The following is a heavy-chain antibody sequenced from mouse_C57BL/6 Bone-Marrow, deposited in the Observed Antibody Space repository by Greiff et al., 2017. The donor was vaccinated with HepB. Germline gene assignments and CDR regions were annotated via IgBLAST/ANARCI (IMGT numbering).Heavy chain of an antibody. CDR1: GFTFSDYY. Sequence: EVKLVESGGGLVQPGGSLKLSCAASGFTFSDYYMYWVRQTPEKRLEWVAYISNGGGSTYYPDTVKGRFTISRDNAKNTLYLQMSRLKSEDTAMYYCASPMVTRAYWGQGTLVTVSA. CDR2: ISNGGGST. CDR3: ASPMVTRAY. J-gene: IGHJ3*01. D-gene: IGHD2-2*01. V-gene: IGHV5-12*01.